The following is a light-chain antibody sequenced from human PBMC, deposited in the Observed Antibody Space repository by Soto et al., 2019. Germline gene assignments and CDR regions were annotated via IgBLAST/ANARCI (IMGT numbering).Light chain of an antibody. J-gene: IGKJ4*01. V-gene: IGKV3-15*01. CDR1: QSVSSN. Sequence: EIVMTRSSATLSVSPGERATLSCRASQSVSSNLAWYQQRPGQAPRLLIYGASTRATGIPARFSGSGSGTEFTLTISSLQSEDFAVYHCQQYNNWPLTFGGGTKVEIK. CDR3: QQYNNWPLT. CDR2: GAS.